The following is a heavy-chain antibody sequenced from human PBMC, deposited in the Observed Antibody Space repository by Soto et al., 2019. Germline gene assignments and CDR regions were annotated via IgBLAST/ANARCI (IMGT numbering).Heavy chain of an antibody. CDR1: GYSIRSGYF. CDR3: ARSMYSTSAQLYYGMDV. V-gene: IGHV4-38-2*01. J-gene: IGHJ6*02. D-gene: IGHD6-6*01. Sequence: MASETLSLTCAVSGYSIRSGYFWGWIRQPPGKGLEWIGSMYHSGITYYNLSLKSRVTISVDTSQNQLSLKLSSATAADTAVYYCARSMYSTSAQLYYGMDVWGQGTTVTVSS. CDR2: MYHSGIT.